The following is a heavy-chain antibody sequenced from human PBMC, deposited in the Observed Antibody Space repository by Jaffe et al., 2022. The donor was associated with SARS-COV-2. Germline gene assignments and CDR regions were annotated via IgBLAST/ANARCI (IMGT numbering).Heavy chain of an antibody. CDR3: ARDLYYDFWSGYSNYYYYYGMDV. D-gene: IGHD3-3*01. V-gene: IGHV4-61*02. J-gene: IGHJ6*02. CDR2: IYTSGST. Sequence: QVQLQESGPGLVKPSQTLSLTCTVSGGSISSGSYYWSWIRQPAGKGLEWIGRIYTSGSTNYNPSLKSRVTISVDTSKNQFSLKLSSVTAADTAVYYCARDLYYDFWSGYSNYYYYYGMDVWGQGTTVTVSS. CDR1: GGSISSGSYY.